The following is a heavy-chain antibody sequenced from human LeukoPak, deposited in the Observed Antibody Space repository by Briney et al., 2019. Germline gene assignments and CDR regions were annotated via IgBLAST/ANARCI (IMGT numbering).Heavy chain of an antibody. CDR1: GYTFTSYD. CDR2: MNPNSGNT. CDR3: ARRGSGYYYYYMDV. J-gene: IGHJ6*03. Sequence: ASVKVSCKASGYTFTSYDINWVRQATGQGLEWMGWMNPNSGNTGYAQKFQGRVTMTRNTYISTAYMELSSLRSEDTAVYYCARRGSGYYYYYMDVWGKGTTVTVSS. D-gene: IGHD3-10*01. V-gene: IGHV1-8*01.